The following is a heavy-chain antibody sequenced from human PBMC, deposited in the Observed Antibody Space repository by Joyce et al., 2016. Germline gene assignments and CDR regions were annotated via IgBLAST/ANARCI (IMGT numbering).Heavy chain of an antibody. CDR1: GGSINSYS. V-gene: IGHV4-59*01. Sequence: QVQLQESGPRLGKPSETLSFACTVSGGSINSYSWSWIRQPPGNGLEWIGYIYYSGSPHYNPSLKSRVTISVDRSKNQFSLKLSSVTAADTAVYYCARYDSDVGDFDYWGQGTLVTVSS. CDR2: IYYSGSP. CDR3: ARYDSDVGDFDY. J-gene: IGHJ4*02. D-gene: IGHD3-22*01.